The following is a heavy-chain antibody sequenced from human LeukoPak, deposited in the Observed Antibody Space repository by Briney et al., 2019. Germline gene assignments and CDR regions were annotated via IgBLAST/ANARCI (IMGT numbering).Heavy chain of an antibody. V-gene: IGHV1-8*01. CDR2: MNPNSGNT. D-gene: IGHD3-9*01. Sequence: ASVKVSCKASGYTFTSYDINWVRQATGQGLEWMGWMNPNSGNTAYAQKFQGRVTMTRNTSTSTAYMELSSLRSDDTAVYYCARSTRDYDILTGYSKPRFDYWGQGTLVTVSS. CDR1: GYTFTSYD. CDR3: ARSTRDYDILTGYSKPRFDY. J-gene: IGHJ4*02.